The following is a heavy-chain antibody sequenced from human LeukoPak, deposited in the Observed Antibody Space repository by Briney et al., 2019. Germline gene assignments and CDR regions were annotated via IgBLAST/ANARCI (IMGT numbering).Heavy chain of an antibody. V-gene: IGHV3-48*01. CDR2: ISSSSSTI. D-gene: IGHD2-21*01. J-gene: IGHJ1*01. CDR3: ATYLAYCGGDCPGYFQH. CDR1: GFTSNSYG. Sequence: GGSLRLSCAASGFTSNSYGMNWVRQAPGKGLEWVSYISSSSSTIYYAESVKGRFTISRDNAKNSLYLQMNSLTAEDTAVYYCATYLAYCGGDCPGYFQHWGQGTLVTVSS.